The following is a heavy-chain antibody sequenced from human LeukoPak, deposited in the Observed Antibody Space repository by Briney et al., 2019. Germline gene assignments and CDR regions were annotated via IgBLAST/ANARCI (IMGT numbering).Heavy chain of an antibody. Sequence: QSGGSLRLSCTTSGFNFRAYWMAWVRQAPGKGLEWVAVISHDLTYQAYADSVKGRFTISRDDSKNTLYVQMNNLRTEDTAFYYCARDVNNYFDYWGLGTLVTVSS. CDR2: ISHDLTYQ. CDR3: ARDVNNYFDY. CDR1: GFNFRAYW. J-gene: IGHJ4*02. V-gene: IGHV3-30*19.